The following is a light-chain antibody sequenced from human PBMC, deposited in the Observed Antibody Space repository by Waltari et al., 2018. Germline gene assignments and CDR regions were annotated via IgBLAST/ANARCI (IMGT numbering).Light chain of an antibody. CDR3: CSYAGSFTVV. Sequence: QSALTKPRSVSGSPGPSVPISCTGTSIDVGDYNYVSWYQQHPGEAPELMISDVSERPSGVPDRFSGSKSGNTASLTISGLQAEDEAEYYCCSYAGSFTVVFGGGTKLTVL. V-gene: IGLV2-11*01. CDR2: DVS. CDR1: SIDVGDYNY. J-gene: IGLJ2*01.